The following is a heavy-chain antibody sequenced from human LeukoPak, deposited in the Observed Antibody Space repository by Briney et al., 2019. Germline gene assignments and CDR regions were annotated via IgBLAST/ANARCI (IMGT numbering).Heavy chain of an antibody. V-gene: IGHV3-33*01. J-gene: IGHJ4*02. Sequence: PGTSLRLSRAASGLTFMNYGIRWVRQAPGKGLEWVSIIYYDGRATYYPDSVKCRFTVSRDNSKNTLYLQMNSLRDEDTAVYYCATDRSLSYFDYGGQGTLVTVS. CDR3: ATDRSLSYFDY. CDR1: GLTFMNYG. CDR2: IYYDGRAT.